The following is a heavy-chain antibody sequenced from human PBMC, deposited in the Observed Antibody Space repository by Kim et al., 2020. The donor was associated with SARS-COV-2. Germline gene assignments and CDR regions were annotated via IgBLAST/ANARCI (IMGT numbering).Heavy chain of an antibody. D-gene: IGHD3-10*01. CDR3: ARDNTMVRGVTKYYFDY. CDR1: GYTFTGYY. J-gene: IGHJ4*02. CDR2: INPNSGGT. Sequence: ASVKVSCKASGYTFTGYYMHWVRQAPGQGLEWMGWINPNSGGTNYAQKFQGRVTMTRDTSISTAYMELSRLRSDDTAVYYCARDNTMVRGVTKYYFDYWGQGTLVTVSS. V-gene: IGHV1-2*02.